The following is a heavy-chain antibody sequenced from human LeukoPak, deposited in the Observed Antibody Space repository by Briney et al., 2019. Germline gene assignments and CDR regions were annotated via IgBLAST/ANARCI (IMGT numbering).Heavy chain of an antibody. CDR1: ARSISTSSYY. J-gene: IGHJ4*02. CDR3: ARQADFALVEMATIMFDY. D-gene: IGHD5-24*01. CDR2: LYHTGST. V-gene: IGHV4-39*01. Sequence: SETLSLTCTVSARSISTSSYYWGWIRQPPGKGLEWIGSLYHTGSTYYNPSLKSRGNISVDTSKNQFSLKLNSVTAADTAVYYCARQADFALVEMATIMFDYWGQGTLVTVSS.